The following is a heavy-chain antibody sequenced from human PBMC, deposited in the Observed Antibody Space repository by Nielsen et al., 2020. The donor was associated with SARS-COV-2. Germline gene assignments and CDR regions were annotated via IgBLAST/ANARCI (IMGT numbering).Heavy chain of an antibody. CDR1: GFTFSSYA. CDR2: ISGSGGST. CDR3: ARDRTAAGSFDY. J-gene: IGHJ4*02. D-gene: IGHD6-13*01. V-gene: IGHV3-23*01. Sequence: GGSLRLSCAASGFTFSSYAMSWVRQAPGKGLEWVSAISGSGGSTYYADSVKGRFTISRDNSKNTLYLQMNSLRAEDTAVYYCARDRTAAGSFDYWGQGTLVTVSS.